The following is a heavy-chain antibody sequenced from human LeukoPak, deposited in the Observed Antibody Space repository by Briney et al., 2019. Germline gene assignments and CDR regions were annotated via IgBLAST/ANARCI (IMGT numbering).Heavy chain of an antibody. V-gene: IGHV3-30*01. CDR3: ARTEFNAGSYGGSTDY. J-gene: IGHJ4*02. Sequence: QPGRSLRLSCAASGFTFRTYAMNWVRQAPGKGLEWVAVISSDGGYKKYGDSVKGRFTTSRDNSKNTLHLQMNSLRAEDTAVYYCARTEFNAGSYGGSTDYWGQGTLVTVSS. D-gene: IGHD1-26*01. CDR2: ISSDGGYK. CDR1: GFTFRTYA.